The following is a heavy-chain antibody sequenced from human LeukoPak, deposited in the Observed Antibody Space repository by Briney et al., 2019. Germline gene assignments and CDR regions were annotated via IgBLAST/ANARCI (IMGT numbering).Heavy chain of an antibody. Sequence: SETLSLTCTVSGGSISSSSYYWGWIRQPPGTGLEWIGSIYYSGSTYYNPSPKSRVTISVDTSKNQFSLKLSSVTAADTAVYYCARHLNYDFWSGLYYYYYYGMDVWGQGTTVTVSS. CDR2: IYYSGST. V-gene: IGHV4-39*01. D-gene: IGHD3-3*01. CDR1: GGSISSSSYY. J-gene: IGHJ6*02. CDR3: ARHLNYDFWSGLYYYYYYGMDV.